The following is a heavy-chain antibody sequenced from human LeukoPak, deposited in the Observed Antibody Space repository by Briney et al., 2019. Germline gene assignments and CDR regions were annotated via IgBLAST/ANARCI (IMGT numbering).Heavy chain of an antibody. J-gene: IGHJ4*02. CDR3: ARHTSLDY. Sequence: GESLQISCQGSGSSFTTYWIGWVRPVPGKGLEWMGIIYPGDSDTRYSPSFQGQVTISADKSISTAYLQWSSLKASDTAMYYCARHTSLDYWGQGTLVTVSS. CDR2: IYPGDSDT. CDR1: GSSFTTYW. V-gene: IGHV5-51*01.